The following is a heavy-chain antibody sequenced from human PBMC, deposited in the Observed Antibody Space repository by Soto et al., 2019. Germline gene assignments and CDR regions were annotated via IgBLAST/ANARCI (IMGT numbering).Heavy chain of an antibody. CDR2: IYYSGST. J-gene: IGHJ4*02. V-gene: IGHV4-31*03. CDR3: ARVPTYYDFWSGYFKPEYFDY. D-gene: IGHD3-3*01. CDR1: GGSISSGGYY. Sequence: SETLSLTCTVSGGSISSGGYYWSWIRQHPGKGLEWIGYIYYSGSTYYNPSPKSRVTISVDTSKNQFSLKLSSVTAADTAVYYCARVPTYYDFWSGYFKPEYFDYWGQGTLVTVS.